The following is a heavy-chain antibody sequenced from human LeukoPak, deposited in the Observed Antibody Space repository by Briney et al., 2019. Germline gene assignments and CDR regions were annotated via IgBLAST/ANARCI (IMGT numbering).Heavy chain of an antibody. CDR3: ARSARAVAGTVPDWYFDL. CDR1: GYTFTGYY. D-gene: IGHD6-19*01. CDR2: INPNSGGT. J-gene: IGHJ2*01. Sequence: ASVKVSCKASGYTFTGYYMHWVRQAPGQGLEWMGWINPNSGGTNYAQKFQGRVTMTRDTSISTAYMELSRLRSDDTAVYYCARSARAVAGTVPDWYFDLWGRGTLVTVSS. V-gene: IGHV1-2*02.